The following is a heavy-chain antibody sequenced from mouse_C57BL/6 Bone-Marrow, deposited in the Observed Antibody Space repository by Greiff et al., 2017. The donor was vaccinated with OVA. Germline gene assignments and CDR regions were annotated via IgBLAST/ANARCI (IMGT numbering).Heavy chain of an antibody. D-gene: IGHD1-1*01. CDR1: GYTFTDYE. Sequence: QVQLKESGAELVRPGASVTLSCKASGYTFTDYEMHWVKQTPVHGLEWIGAIDPETGGTAYNQKFKGKAILTADKSSSTAYMELRSLTSEDSAVYYCTRDTVAYWGQGTLVTVSA. CDR3: TRDTVAY. CDR2: IDPETGGT. V-gene: IGHV1-15*01. J-gene: IGHJ3*01.